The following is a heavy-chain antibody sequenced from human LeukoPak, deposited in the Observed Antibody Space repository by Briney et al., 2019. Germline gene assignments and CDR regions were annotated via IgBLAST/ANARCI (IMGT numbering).Heavy chain of an antibody. J-gene: IGHJ4*02. CDR1: GFTVSSNY. Sequence: GGSLRLSCAASGFTVSSNYMSWVRQAPGKGLEWVSVIYSGGSTYYADSVKGRFTISRDNSKNTLYLQMNSLRAEDTAVYYCARVGYYDSSGYGYWGQGTLVTVSS. V-gene: IGHV3-53*01. CDR3: ARVGYYDSSGYGY. D-gene: IGHD3-22*01. CDR2: IYSGGST.